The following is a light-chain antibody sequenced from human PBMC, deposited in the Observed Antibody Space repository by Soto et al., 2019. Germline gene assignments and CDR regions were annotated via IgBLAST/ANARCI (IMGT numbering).Light chain of an antibody. V-gene: IGKV1-13*02. CDR2: DAS. Sequence: IQLTQSPSSLSASVVARVFSTRRASQGIGSALAWYQQKPGAAPELLIYDASTLESGVPSRFSGSRSGADFTLAISSLQPEDFATYYCQHFRSSAISFGRGTKVDIK. CDR1: QGIGSA. J-gene: IGKJ4*01. CDR3: QHFRSSAIS.